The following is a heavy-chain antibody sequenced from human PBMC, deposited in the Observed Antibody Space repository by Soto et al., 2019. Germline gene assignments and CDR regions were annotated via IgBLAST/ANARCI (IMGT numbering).Heavy chain of an antibody. CDR2: IYYSGST. Sequence: PSETLSLTCTVSGGSISSSSFYWGWIRQPPGKGLEWIGSIYYSGSTYYNPSLKSRVTISVDTSKNQFSLKLSSVTAADTAVYYCASHSSSSRPNDYWGQGTLVTVSS. CDR3: ASHSSSSRPNDY. J-gene: IGHJ4*02. D-gene: IGHD6-6*01. V-gene: IGHV4-39*01. CDR1: GGSISSSSFY.